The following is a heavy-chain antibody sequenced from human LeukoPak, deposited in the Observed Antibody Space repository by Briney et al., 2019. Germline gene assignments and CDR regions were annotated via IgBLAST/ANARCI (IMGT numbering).Heavy chain of an antibody. V-gene: IGHV3-30-3*01. D-gene: IGHD3-22*01. Sequence: PGGSLRLSCAASGFTFSTSPMHWVRQAPGKGLEWVSVISSDGSTKYYADSVKGRFTISRDNSKTTLNLQMDSLLAMNSLRHECASRRYCGSIRYSLVVLWGQGTLVTVSS. CDR3: ASRRYCGSIRYSLVVL. J-gene: IGHJ4*02. CDR1: GFTFSTSP. CDR2: ISSDGSTK.